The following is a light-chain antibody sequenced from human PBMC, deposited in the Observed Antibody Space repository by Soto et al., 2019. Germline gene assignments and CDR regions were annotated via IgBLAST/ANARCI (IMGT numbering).Light chain of an antibody. CDR2: DVS. V-gene: IGLV2-14*01. CDR3: SSYTTSNTRQIV. CDR1: SSDVGGYNY. Sequence: SVLPQPASVSGSPGQSITISCTGTSSDVGGYNYVSWYQQHPGKAPKFMIYDVSNRPSGVSNRFSGSKSDNTASLTISGLQAEDEADYYCSSYTTSNTRQIVFGTGTKVTVL. J-gene: IGLJ1*01.